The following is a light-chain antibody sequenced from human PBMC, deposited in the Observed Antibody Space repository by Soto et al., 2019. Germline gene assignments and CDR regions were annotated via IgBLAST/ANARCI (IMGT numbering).Light chain of an antibody. CDR3: QRYNSAPLT. J-gene: IGKJ5*01. CDR1: HGISNY. CDR2: AAS. Sequence: DIQMTQSPSSLSASVGDRVTITCRASHGISNYLAWYQQKPGKVPKLLTYAASTLPSGVPSRFSGSGSGTDFTLTISSLQPEDVATYYCQRYNSAPLTFGQGTRLEIK. V-gene: IGKV1-27*01.